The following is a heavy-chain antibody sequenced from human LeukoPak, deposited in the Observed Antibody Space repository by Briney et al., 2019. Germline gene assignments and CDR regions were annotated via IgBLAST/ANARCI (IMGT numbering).Heavy chain of an antibody. Sequence: GGSLRLSCAASGFTFSSYGMHWVRQAPGKGLEWVAVISYDGSNKYYADSVKGRFTISRDNSKNTLYLQMNSLRAEDTAVYYCAQGLRSYYYYGMEVWGQGTTVTVSS. CDR1: GFTFSSYG. J-gene: IGHJ6*02. D-gene: IGHD1-14*01. V-gene: IGHV3-30*18. CDR3: AQGLRSYYYYGMEV. CDR2: ISYDGSNK.